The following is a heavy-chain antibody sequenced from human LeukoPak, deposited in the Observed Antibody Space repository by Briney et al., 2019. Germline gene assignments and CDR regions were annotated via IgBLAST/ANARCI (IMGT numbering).Heavy chain of an antibody. J-gene: IGHJ5*02. V-gene: IGHV1-2*02. Sequence: GASVKVSCKASGYTFTGYYMHWVRQAPGQGLEWMGWVNPNSGGTNYAQKFQGRVTMTRDTSISTAYMELSRLRSDDTAVYYCAMVRGPETRFDPWGQGTLVTVSS. D-gene: IGHD3-10*01. CDR1: GYTFTGYY. CDR3: AMVRGPETRFDP. CDR2: VNPNSGGT.